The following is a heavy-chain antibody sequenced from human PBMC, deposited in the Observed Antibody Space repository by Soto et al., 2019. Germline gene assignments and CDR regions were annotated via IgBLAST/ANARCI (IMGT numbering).Heavy chain of an antibody. J-gene: IGHJ5*02. Sequence: NPSETLSLTCTVSGGSISSYYWSWIRQPAGKGLEWIGRIYTSGSTNYNPSLKSRVTMSVDTSKNQFSLKLSSVTAADTAVYYGARLWCSGGSCYPGDWFDPWGQGTLVTVSS. D-gene: IGHD2-15*01. CDR2: IYTSGST. CDR3: ARLWCSGGSCYPGDWFDP. V-gene: IGHV4-4*07. CDR1: GGSISSYY.